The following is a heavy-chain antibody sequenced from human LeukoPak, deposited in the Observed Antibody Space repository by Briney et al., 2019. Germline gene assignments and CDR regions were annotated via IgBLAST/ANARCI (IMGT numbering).Heavy chain of an antibody. CDR3: TRQDSSGYYRP. CDR1: GFTFSGSA. Sequence: GGSLRLSCAASGFTFSGSAMHWARQASGKGLEWVGRIRSKANSYATAYAASVKGRFTISRDDSKNTAYLQMNSLKTEDTAVYYCTRQDSSGYYRPWGQGTLVTVSS. CDR2: IRSKANSYAT. V-gene: IGHV3-73*01. D-gene: IGHD3-22*01. J-gene: IGHJ5*02.